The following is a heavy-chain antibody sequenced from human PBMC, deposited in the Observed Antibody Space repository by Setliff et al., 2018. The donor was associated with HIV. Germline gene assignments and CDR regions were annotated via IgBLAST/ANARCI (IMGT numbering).Heavy chain of an antibody. Sequence: SETLSLTCTVTGYSISSGYYWAWIRQPPGKGLEWIGYIYHAGNTYYNPSLKSRVTISVDTSKNQISLRLNSLTAADTAVYYCARGATLNVVPDAFDIWGQGTVVTVSS. D-gene: IGHD5-12*01. CDR1: GYSISSGYY. CDR3: ARGATLNVVPDAFDI. J-gene: IGHJ3*02. CDR2: IYHAGNT. V-gene: IGHV4-38-2*02.